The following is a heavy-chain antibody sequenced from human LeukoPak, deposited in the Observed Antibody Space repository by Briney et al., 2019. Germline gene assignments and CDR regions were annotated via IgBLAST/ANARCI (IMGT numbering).Heavy chain of an antibody. CDR2: ISSSSSSYI. J-gene: IGHJ4*02. CDR3: ARAPSIRSGYYPFFDY. CDR1: GFTFSSYS. Sequence: TGGSLRLSCAASGFTFSSYSMNWVRQAPGKGLEWVSSISSSSSSYIYYADSVKGRFTISRDNAKNSLYLQMNSLRAEDTAVYYCARAPSIRSGYYPFFDYWGQGTLVTVSS. V-gene: IGHV3-21*01. D-gene: IGHD3-22*01.